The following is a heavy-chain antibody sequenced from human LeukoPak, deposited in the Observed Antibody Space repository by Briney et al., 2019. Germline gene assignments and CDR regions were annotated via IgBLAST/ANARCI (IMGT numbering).Heavy chain of an antibody. CDR1: GYTLTSYG. Sequence: ASVKVSCKASGYTLTSYGISWVRLAPGRGLEWMGWISTSRGNTNYAQKFQGRVTMTTDTASSTAYMELRSLRSDDTAVYYCARERGRVVIDYFDYWGQGTLVTVSS. J-gene: IGHJ4*02. CDR3: ARERGRVVIDYFDY. V-gene: IGHV1-18*01. CDR2: ISTSRGNT. D-gene: IGHD3-22*01.